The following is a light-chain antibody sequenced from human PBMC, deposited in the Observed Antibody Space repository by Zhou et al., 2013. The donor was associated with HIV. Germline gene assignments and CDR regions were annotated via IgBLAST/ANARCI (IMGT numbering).Light chain of an antibody. CDR2: EVS. CDR3: SSYAGSNTFXV. V-gene: IGLV2-8*01. J-gene: IGLJ1*01. CDR1: SSDVGGYNF. Sequence: QSALTQPPSASGSPGQSVTISCTGTSSDVGGYNFVSWYQQHPGKAPKLMIFEVSKRPSGVPDRFSGSKSGNTASLTVSGLQAEDEADYYCSSYAGSNTFXVFGTGTKVTV.